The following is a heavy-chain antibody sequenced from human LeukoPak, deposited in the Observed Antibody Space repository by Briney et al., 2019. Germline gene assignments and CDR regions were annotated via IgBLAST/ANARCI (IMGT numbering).Heavy chain of an antibody. V-gene: IGHV3-23*01. D-gene: IGHD3-22*01. CDR1: GFTFSSYA. J-gene: IGHJ4*02. CDR3: ARALYGSSGHYDY. CDR2: ISGSGGTT. Sequence: GGSLRLSCAASGFTFSSYAMTWVRQAPGKGLEWVSAISGSGGTTYYADSVKGRFTISRDNAKNSLSLQMNSLRAEDTALYYCARALYGSSGHYDYWGQGILVTVYS.